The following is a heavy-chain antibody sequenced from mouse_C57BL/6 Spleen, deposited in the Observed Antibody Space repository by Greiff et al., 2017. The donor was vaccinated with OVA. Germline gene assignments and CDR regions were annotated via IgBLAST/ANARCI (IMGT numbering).Heavy chain of an antibody. D-gene: IGHD2-13*01. CDR3: TRDGGLAENFDY. J-gene: IGHJ2*01. V-gene: IGHV5-9-1*02. Sequence: EVQLVESGEGLVKPGGSLKLSCAASGFTFSSYAMSWVRQTPEKRLEWVAYISSGGDYIYYADTVKGRFTISRDNARNTLYLQMSSLKSEDTAMYYCTRDGGLAENFDYWGQAPLSQSPQ. CDR1: GFTFSSYA. CDR2: ISSGGDYI.